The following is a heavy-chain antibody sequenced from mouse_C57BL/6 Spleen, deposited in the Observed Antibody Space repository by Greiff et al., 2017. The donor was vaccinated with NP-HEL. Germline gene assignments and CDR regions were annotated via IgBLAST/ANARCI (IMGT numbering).Heavy chain of an antibody. CDR2: ISYDGSN. Sequence: ESGPGLVKPSQSLSLTCPVTGYPITSLYYWLWTPQSPGNTLVGMGYISYDGSNNYNPSLKNRISITRDTSKNQFFLKLNSVTTEDTATNYRATSLQYYFDYWGQGTTLTVSS. D-gene: IGHD2-1*01. CDR1: GYPITSLYY. J-gene: IGHJ2*01. CDR3: ATSLQYYFDY. V-gene: IGHV3-6*01.